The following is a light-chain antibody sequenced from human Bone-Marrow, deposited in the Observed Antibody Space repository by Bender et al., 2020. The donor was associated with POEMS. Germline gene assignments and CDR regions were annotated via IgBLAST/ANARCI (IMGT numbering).Light chain of an antibody. Sequence: SYELTQPPSVSVSPGQTASISCSGDNLGDKYSCWYQLKPGQSPVLVIYEDANRPSGIPERFTGSNSGNTSTLTISGTQAMDEADYFCQAWDSSTVVFGGGTKLTVL. CDR1: NLGDKY. V-gene: IGLV3-1*01. J-gene: IGLJ2*01. CDR2: EDA. CDR3: QAWDSSTVV.